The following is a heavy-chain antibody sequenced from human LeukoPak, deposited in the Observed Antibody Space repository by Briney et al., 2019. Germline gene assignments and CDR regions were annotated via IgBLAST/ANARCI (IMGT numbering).Heavy chain of an antibody. V-gene: IGHV3-66*01. CDR1: GFTVSSNY. D-gene: IGHD3-16*01. Sequence: PGGSLRLSCAASGFTVSSNYMSWVRQAPGKGLEWVSVIYSGGSTYYADSVKGRFTISRDNSKNTLYLQMNSLRAEDTAVYYCARTFRGGWFDPWGQGTLVTVSS. CDR2: IYSGGST. CDR3: ARTFRGGWFDP. J-gene: IGHJ5*02.